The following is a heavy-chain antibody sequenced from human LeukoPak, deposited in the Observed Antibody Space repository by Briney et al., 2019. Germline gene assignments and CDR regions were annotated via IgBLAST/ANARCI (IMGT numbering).Heavy chain of an antibody. J-gene: IGHJ3*02. Sequence: GASVTVSCKASGYTFTSYGISWVRQDPGQGLEWMGWISAYNGNTNYAQKLQGRVTMTTDTSTSTAYMELRSLRSDDTAVYYCARDRGAAALGTDAFDIWGQGTMVTVSS. CDR2: ISAYNGNT. V-gene: IGHV1-18*01. CDR1: GYTFTSYG. CDR3: ARDRGAAALGTDAFDI. D-gene: IGHD6-13*01.